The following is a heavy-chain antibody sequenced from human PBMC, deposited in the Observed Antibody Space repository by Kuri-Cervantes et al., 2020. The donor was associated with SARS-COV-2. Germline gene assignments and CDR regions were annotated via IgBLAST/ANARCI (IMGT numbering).Heavy chain of an antibody. J-gene: IGHJ4*02. D-gene: IGHD3-22*01. Sequence: SETLSLTCTVSGGSISSYYWSWIRQPPGKGLEWIGYIYSSGSTNYNPALKSRVTISVDTSKNQFSLKLSSVTAADTAVYYCARVYYDSSGYYEVRYFDYWGQGTLVTVSS. V-gene: IGHV4-59*01. CDR2: IYSSGST. CDR3: ARVYYDSSGYYEVRYFDY. CDR1: GGSISSYY.